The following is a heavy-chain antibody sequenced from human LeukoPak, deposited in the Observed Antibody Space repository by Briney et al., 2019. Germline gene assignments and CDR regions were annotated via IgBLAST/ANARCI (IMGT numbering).Heavy chain of an antibody. CDR2: IIPIFGTA. D-gene: IGHD4-17*01. Sequence: GASVKVFCKASGGTFSSYAISWVRQAPGQGLEWMGRIIPIFGTANYAQKFQGRVTITTDESTSTAYMELSSLRSEDTAVYYCARQVYGDYGPSWFDPWGQGTLVTVSS. V-gene: IGHV1-69*05. CDR3: ARQVYGDYGPSWFDP. CDR1: GGTFSSYA. J-gene: IGHJ5*02.